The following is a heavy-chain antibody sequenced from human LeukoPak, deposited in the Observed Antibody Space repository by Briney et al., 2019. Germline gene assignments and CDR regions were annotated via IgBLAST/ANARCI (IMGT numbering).Heavy chain of an antibody. Sequence: ASVNVSCKASGYTFTSYAMHWVRQAPGQRLEWMGWINAGNGNTKYSQKLQGRVTMTTDTSTSTAYMELRSLRSDDTAVYYCARDRVVVVAAKRDWFDPWGQGTLVTVSS. J-gene: IGHJ5*02. CDR1: GYTFTSYA. V-gene: IGHV1-3*01. CDR2: INAGNGNT. CDR3: ARDRVVVVAAKRDWFDP. D-gene: IGHD2-15*01.